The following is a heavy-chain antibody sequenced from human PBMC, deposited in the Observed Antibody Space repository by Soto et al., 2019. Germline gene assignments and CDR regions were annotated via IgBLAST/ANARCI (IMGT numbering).Heavy chain of an antibody. CDR1: GYTFTTYV. Sequence: ASVKVSCKASGYTFTTYVMHWVRQAPGQRLEWMGWINAGNDNTKYSQKFQGRVTITRDTSASTVYMELSSLSSDDTAVYYCAREGVAPYYYYGMDVWGQGTPVTVSS. CDR2: INAGNDNT. D-gene: IGHD5-12*01. J-gene: IGHJ6*02. CDR3: AREGVAPYYYYGMDV. V-gene: IGHV1-3*01.